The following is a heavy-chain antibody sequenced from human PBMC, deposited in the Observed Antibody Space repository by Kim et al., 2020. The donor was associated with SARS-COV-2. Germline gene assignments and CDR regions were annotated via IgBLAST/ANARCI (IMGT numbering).Heavy chain of an antibody. D-gene: IGHD3-3*01. J-gene: IGHJ4*02. CDR1: GFAFGSYS. CDR2: ISSSSTYI. CDR3: ARAITIFLRHTTKYFDS. V-gene: IGHV3-21*01. Sequence: GGSLRLSCAASGFAFGSYSMNWVRQAPGKGLEWVSSISSSSTYIYYTDSGKGRFTISRDNAKNSLYLQMNSLRAEDTAGYYCARAITIFLRHTTKYFDSWGQGTLVAVSS.